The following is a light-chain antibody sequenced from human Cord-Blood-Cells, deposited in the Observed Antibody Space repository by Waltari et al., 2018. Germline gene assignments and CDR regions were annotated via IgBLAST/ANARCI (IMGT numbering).Light chain of an antibody. CDR3: QQSYSTPRT. CDR2: AAS. J-gene: IGKJ3*01. CDR1: PSISSY. V-gene: IGKV1-39*01. Sequence: DIQLTPSPSSLSASVADRLTITCRASPSISSYLNWYQQKPGKAPNLLISAASSLQSGVPSRFSGSGSGTDFTLTISSLQPEDFATYYCQQSYSTPRTFGPGTKVDIK.